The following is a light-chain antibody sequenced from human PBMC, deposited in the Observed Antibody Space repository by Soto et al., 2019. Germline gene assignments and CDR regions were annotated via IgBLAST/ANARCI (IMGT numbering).Light chain of an antibody. J-gene: IGKJ1*01. CDR2: GAS. Sequence: QLTQSPSSLSASVGDRVTITCRASQGISSNLAWYQQKPGRAPKLLIFGASTLQSGVPSRFSGSGSGTDFTLTISSLLPEYFATYFCQKLNAYPPRTFGQGTKVEIK. CDR3: QKLNAYPPRT. CDR1: QGISSN. V-gene: IGKV1-9*01.